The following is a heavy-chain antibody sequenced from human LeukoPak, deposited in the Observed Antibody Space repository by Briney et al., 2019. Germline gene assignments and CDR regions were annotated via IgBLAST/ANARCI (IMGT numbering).Heavy chain of an antibody. V-gene: IGHV3-15*01. CDR2: IKSKTDGERS. Sequence: GGSRRLSCAASGFTFNTYPMHWVRQAPGKGLEWVGRIKSKTDGERSDYAAAVKGRFIISRDDSEDTLFLQMNSLKTEDTAVYYCTTVHGAGPVNFDYWGQGSLVTVSS. D-gene: IGHD3-16*01. J-gene: IGHJ4*02. CDR3: TTVHGAGPVNFDY. CDR1: GFTFNTYP.